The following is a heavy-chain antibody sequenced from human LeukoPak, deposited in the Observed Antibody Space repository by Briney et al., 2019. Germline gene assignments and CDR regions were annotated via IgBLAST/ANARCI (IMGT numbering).Heavy chain of an antibody. D-gene: IGHD5-24*01. Sequence: GGSLRLSCAASGFTFSSYAMNWVRQAPGKGLEWVSSFSGRGGSAYYADSVKGRFTISRDNSKNTLFLQMSSLRAEDTALYYCGRQERPRTFLDYWGQGTLVTVSS. CDR1: GFTFSSYA. V-gene: IGHV3-23*01. CDR2: FSGRGGSA. CDR3: GRQERPRTFLDY. J-gene: IGHJ4*02.